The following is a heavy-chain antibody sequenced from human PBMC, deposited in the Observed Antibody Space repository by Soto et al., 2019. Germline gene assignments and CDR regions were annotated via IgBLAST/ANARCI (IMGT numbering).Heavy chain of an antibody. D-gene: IGHD3-3*01. V-gene: IGHV3-21*01. CDR3: ARDPAATYYDFWSGYSTGYFDY. Sequence: GGSLRLSCAASGFTFSSYSMNWVRQAPGKGLEWVSSISSSSSYIYYADSVKGRFTISRDNAKNSLYLQMNSLRAEDTAVYYCARDPAATYYDFWSGYSTGYFDYWGQGTLVTV. CDR1: GFTFSSYS. J-gene: IGHJ4*02. CDR2: ISSSSSYI.